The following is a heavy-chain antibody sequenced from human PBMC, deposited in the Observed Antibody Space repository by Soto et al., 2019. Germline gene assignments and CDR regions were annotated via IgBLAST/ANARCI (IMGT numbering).Heavy chain of an antibody. V-gene: IGHV3-23*01. CDR3: AKGWDDILTGYYRDYHYGMDV. Sequence: GGSLRLSCAASGFTFSSYAMSWVRQAPGKGLEWVSAISGSGGSTYYADSVKGRFTISRDNSKNTLYLQMNSLRAEDTAVYYCAKGWDDILTGYYRDYHYGMDVWGQGTTVTVSS. J-gene: IGHJ6*02. CDR2: ISGSGGST. CDR1: GFTFSSYA. D-gene: IGHD3-9*01.